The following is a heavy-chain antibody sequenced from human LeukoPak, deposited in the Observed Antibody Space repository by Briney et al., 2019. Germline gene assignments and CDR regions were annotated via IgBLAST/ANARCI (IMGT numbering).Heavy chain of an antibody. J-gene: IGHJ4*02. Sequence: GGSLRLSCAASGFTFSSYWMHCVRQPPGKGLVWVSRINSDGSSITYADSVKGRFTISRYNAKNTLYLQMNSLRVEDTAVYYCAREGRVSGYDFDCWGQGTLVTVSS. CDR2: INSDGSSI. CDR3: AREGRVSGYDFDC. CDR1: GFTFSSYW. V-gene: IGHV3-74*03. D-gene: IGHD5-12*01.